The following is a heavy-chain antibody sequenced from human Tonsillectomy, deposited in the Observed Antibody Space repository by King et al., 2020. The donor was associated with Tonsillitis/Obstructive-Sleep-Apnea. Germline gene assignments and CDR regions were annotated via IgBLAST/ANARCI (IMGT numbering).Heavy chain of an antibody. Sequence: QLVQSGAEVKKPGASVKVSCKASGYTFTGYYMHWVRQAPGQGLEWMGWINPNSGATNYAQNFQGRVTMTRDTSISTAYMEVSRLRSDDTAVYYCARERGSYYDYWGQGTLVTVSS. CDR2: INPNSGAT. D-gene: IGHD1-26*01. CDR1: GYTFTGYY. V-gene: IGHV1-2*02. CDR3: ARERGSYYDY. J-gene: IGHJ4*02.